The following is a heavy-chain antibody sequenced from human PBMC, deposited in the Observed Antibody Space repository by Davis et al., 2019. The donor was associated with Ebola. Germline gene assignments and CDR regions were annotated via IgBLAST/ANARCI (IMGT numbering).Heavy chain of an antibody. CDR3: AREFAGDPLYYYYGMDV. J-gene: IGHJ6*02. Sequence: SQTLSLTCAVYGGSFRGYYWSWIRQPPGKGLEWIGEINHSGSTNYNPSLKSRVTISVDTSKNQFSLKLSSFTAEDTAVYYCAREFAGDPLYYYYGMDVWGQGTTVTVSS. CDR1: GGSFRGYY. CDR2: INHSGST. D-gene: IGHD4-17*01. V-gene: IGHV4-34*01.